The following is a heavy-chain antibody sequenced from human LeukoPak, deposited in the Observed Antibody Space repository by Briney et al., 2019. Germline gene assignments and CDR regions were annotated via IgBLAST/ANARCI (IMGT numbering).Heavy chain of an antibody. CDR2: TNHSGTT. CDR3: ARSRSLVVPSAHTFWGRGVRGAIIGFDY. V-gene: IGHV4-34*01. D-gene: IGHD3-10*02. J-gene: IGHJ4*02. Sequence: SETLSLTCAVYGGSFSGYYWTWIRQPPGKGLEWIGETNHSGTTNYNPSLKSRITISLDTSKNQFSLKLSSVTAADTAVYYCARSRSLVVPSAHTFWGRGVRGAIIGFDYWGQGTLVSVSS. CDR1: GGSFSGYY.